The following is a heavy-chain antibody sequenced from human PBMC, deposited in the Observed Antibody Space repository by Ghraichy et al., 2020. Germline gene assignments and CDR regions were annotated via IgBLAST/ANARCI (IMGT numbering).Heavy chain of an antibody. CDR2: IKQDGSEK. CDR3: ARATNDWWDAFDI. CDR1: GFTFSSYW. V-gene: IGHV3-7*01. Sequence: GGSLRLSCAASGFTFSSYWMSWVRQAPGKGLEWVANIKQDGSEKYYVDSVKGRFTISRDNAKNSLYLQMNSLRAEDTAVYYCARATNDWWDAFDIWGQGTMVTVSS. J-gene: IGHJ3*02. D-gene: IGHD2-15*01.